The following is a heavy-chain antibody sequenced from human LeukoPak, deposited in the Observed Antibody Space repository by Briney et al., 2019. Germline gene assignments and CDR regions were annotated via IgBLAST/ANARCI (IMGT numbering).Heavy chain of an antibody. Sequence: SETLSLTCAVSGGSFSAFFWRWIRQPPGKGLEWIGDVGHSGSADYNPSLKSRVTVSADPSKTQFSLKLTSVTPEDTAVYYCARDLPMVRGVFHNWGQGTLVTVSS. D-gene: IGHD3-10*01. CDR2: VGHSGSA. CDR3: ARDLPMVRGVFHN. J-gene: IGHJ4*02. CDR1: GGSFSAFF. V-gene: IGHV4-34*01.